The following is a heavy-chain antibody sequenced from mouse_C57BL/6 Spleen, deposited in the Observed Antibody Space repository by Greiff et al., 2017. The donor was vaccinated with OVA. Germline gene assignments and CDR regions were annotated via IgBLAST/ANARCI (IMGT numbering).Heavy chain of an antibody. CDR1: GFSFTTYA. Sequence: EVQLVESGGGLVQPKGSLKLSCAASGFSFTTYALNWVRQAPGPGLEWVARIRSKSNNYATYYADSVKDRFTISRDDSESMLYLQMNNLKTEDTAMYYCVIPVTTVEFAYWGQGTLVTVSA. CDR2: IRSKSNNYAT. V-gene: IGHV10-1*01. J-gene: IGHJ3*01. D-gene: IGHD1-1*01. CDR3: VIPVTTVEFAY.